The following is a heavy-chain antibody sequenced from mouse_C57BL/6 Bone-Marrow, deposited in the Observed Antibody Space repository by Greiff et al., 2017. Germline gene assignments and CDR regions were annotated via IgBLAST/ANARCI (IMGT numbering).Heavy chain of an antibody. CDR1: GFTFSDYG. Sequence: DVKLVESGGGLVKPGGSLKLSCAASGFTFSDYGMHWVRQAPEKGLEWVAYISSGSSTIYYADTVKGRFTISRDNAKNTLFLQMTSLRSEDTAMYYCAIRSYAMDYWGQGTSVTVSS. CDR3: AIRSYAMDY. CDR2: ISSGSSTI. J-gene: IGHJ4*01. V-gene: IGHV5-17*01.